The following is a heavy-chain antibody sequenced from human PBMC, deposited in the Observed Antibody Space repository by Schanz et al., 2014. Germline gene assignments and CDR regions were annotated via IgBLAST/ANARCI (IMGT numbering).Heavy chain of an antibody. CDR3: ARLGTGMAVAGSVIDSYYYDMDV. V-gene: IGHV1-69*02. J-gene: IGHJ6*03. CDR2: IIPSLGLA. D-gene: IGHD6-19*01. Sequence: VQLEQSGAEVKKPGSSVKVSCKASGGTFSSFGINWVRQAPGQGLEWMGRIIPSLGLAKYEQKLQDKVTITADTSTTTAYMELSSLRSEDTAVYYCARLGTGMAVAGSVIDSYYYDMDVWGEGTTVTVSS. CDR1: GGTFSSFG.